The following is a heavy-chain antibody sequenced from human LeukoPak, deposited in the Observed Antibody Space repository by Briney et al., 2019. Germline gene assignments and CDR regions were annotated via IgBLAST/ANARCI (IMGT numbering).Heavy chain of an antibody. D-gene: IGHD3-22*01. CDR1: GFTVSSNH. CDR3: AKDPIAVVDDAFDI. Sequence: GGSLRLSCAASGFTVSSNHMSWVRQAPGKGLEWVSAISGSGGRTYYADSVKGRFTISRDNSKNTLYLQMNRLRAEDTAVYYCAKDPIAVVDDAFDIGGQGTLVTVSS. CDR2: ISGSGGRT. V-gene: IGHV3-23*01. J-gene: IGHJ3*02.